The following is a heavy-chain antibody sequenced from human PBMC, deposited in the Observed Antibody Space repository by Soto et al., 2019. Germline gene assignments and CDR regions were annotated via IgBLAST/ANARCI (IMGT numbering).Heavy chain of an antibody. V-gene: IGHV3-64D*08. CDR1: GFTFSSHT. J-gene: IGHJ4*02. D-gene: IGHD2-2*01. Sequence: GGSLRLSCSASGFTFSSHTMHWVRQAPGKGLEYISIISSNGDTTYYAASVRGRFTVSRDNSKNILYLQLSSLTIEDTAVYYCVKDRYCSTTNCYDNFDLWGRGTLVTVSS. CDR3: VKDRYCSTTNCYDNFDL. CDR2: ISSNGDTT.